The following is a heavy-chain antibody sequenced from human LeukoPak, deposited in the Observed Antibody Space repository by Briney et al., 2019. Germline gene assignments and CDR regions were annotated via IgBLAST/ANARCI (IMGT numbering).Heavy chain of an antibody. J-gene: IGHJ4*02. CDR2: INHSGST. Sequence: PSETLSLTCTVSGGSISSYYWSWIRQPPGKGLEWIGEINHSGSTNYNPSLKSRVTISVDTSKNQFSLKLSSVTAADTAVYYCARGSYGGTRDYFDYWGQGTLVTVSS. D-gene: IGHD4-23*01. CDR1: GGSISSYY. CDR3: ARGSYGGTRDYFDY. V-gene: IGHV4-34*01.